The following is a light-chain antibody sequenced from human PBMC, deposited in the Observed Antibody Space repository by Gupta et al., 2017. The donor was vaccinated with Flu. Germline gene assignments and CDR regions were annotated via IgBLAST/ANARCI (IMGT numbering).Light chain of an antibody. J-gene: IGLJ3*02. V-gene: IGLV3-21*02. Sequence: SYVLTQTPSVSVAPGQTARITCGGNYIGTKSVHWYQHKPGQAPVLVVYDDSGRPSGIPERVSGSHSGNTATLTISRVEGGDEADYYCQVWNGGSDHPRVFGGGTKLTVL. CDR3: QVWNGGSDHPRV. CDR2: DDS. CDR1: YIGTKS.